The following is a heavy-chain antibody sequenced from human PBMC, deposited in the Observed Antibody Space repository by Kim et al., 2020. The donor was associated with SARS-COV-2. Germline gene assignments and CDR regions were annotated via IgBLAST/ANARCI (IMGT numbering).Heavy chain of an antibody. CDR3: ARAQHRGVGQYRNGDY. CDR2: ISSSGSTI. CDR1: GFTFSDYY. D-gene: IGHD3-10*01. Sequence: GGSLRLSCAASGFTFSDYYMSWIRQAPGKGLEWVSYISSSGSTIYYADSVKGRFTISRDNAKNSLYLQMNSLRAEDTTVYYCARAQHRGVGQYRNGDYWGQGTLVTVSS. V-gene: IGHV3-11*01. J-gene: IGHJ4*02.